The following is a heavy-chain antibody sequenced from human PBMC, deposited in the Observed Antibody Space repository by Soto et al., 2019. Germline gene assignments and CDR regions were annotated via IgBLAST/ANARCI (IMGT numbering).Heavy chain of an antibody. CDR1: GGSVSSGSYY. CDR3: ARGIEGWYQGRYYYGMDV. Sequence: QVQLQESGPGLVKPSETLSLTCTVSGGSVSSGSYYWSWIRQPPGKGLEWIGYIYYRGSTNYNPSHKSRVTSSVDTSKNQFALKLSSVTAADTAVYYCARGIEGWYQGRYYYGMDVWGQGTTVTVSS. CDR2: IYYRGST. V-gene: IGHV4-61*01. D-gene: IGHD6-19*01. J-gene: IGHJ6*02.